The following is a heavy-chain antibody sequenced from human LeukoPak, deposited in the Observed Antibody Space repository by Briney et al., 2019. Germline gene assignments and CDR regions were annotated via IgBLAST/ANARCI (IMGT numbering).Heavy chain of an antibody. D-gene: IGHD1-26*01. CDR2: FDPEDGET. J-gene: IGHJ5*02. Sequence: GASVKVSCKVSGYTLTELSMHWVRQAPGKGLEWMGGFDPEDGETIYAQKFQGRVTVTEDTSTDTAYMELSSLRSEDTAVYYCATDRWELLLGNWFDPWGQGTLVTVSS. V-gene: IGHV1-24*01. CDR1: GYTLTELS. CDR3: ATDRWELLLGNWFDP.